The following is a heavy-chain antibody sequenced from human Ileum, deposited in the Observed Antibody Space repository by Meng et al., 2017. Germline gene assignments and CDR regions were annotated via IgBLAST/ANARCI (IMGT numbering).Heavy chain of an antibody. CDR2: IVPMLGQA. V-gene: IGHV1-69*10. J-gene: IGHJ6*02. CDR3: GRPNGPWSGHYAMDF. Sequence: SVKVSCKTYGGTFSNYAITWVRQGPGQGLEWMGGIVPMLGQATYAQTFQGRIMITADESTSTAYMSLSSLTSADTAVYYCGRPNGPWSGHYAMDFWGQGTAVTVXS. CDR1: GGTFSNYA. D-gene: IGHD3-3*01.